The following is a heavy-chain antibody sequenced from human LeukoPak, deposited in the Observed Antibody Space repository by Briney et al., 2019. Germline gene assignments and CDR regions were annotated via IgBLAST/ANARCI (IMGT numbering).Heavy chain of an antibody. CDR2: ISWNSGSI. Sequence: GGSLRLSCAASGFTFSSYGMHWVRQAPGKGLEWVSGISWNSGSIGYADSVKGRFTISRDNAKNSLYLQMNSLRAEDMALYYCAKDLSKSADAFDIWGQGTMVTVSS. CDR1: GFTFSSYG. V-gene: IGHV3-9*03. J-gene: IGHJ3*02. CDR3: AKDLSKSADAFDI.